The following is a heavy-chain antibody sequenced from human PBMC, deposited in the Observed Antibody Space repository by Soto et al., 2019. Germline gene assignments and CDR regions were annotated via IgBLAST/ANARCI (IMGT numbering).Heavy chain of an antibody. CDR2: IYWDEDK. V-gene: IGHV2-5*02. CDR3: AHTDLGYCISTSCYTLGLFER. D-gene: IGHD2-2*02. Sequence: QITLKESGPTLVKPTQTLTLTCTFSGFSLSTSGVGVGWIRQPPGKALEWLALIYWDEDKRYSPSLKSRLTITKDTYKNQVVLTMTNMDPVDTATYNCAHTDLGYCISTSCYTLGLFERWGQGTSVTASS. J-gene: IGHJ5*02. CDR1: GFSLSTSGVG.